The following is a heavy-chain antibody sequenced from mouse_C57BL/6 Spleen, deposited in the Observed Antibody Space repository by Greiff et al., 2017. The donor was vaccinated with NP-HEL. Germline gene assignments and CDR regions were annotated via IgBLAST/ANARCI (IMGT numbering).Heavy chain of an antibody. CDR1: GYSITSGYD. V-gene: IGHV3-1*01. J-gene: IGHJ4*01. CDR3: ARDRPYYAMDY. CDR2: ISYSGST. Sequence: EVQLQQSGPGMVKPSQSLSLTCTVTGYSITSGYDWHWIRHFPGNKLEWMGYISYSGSTNYNPSLKSRISITHDTSKNHFFLKLNSVTTEDTATYYCARDRPYYAMDYWGQGTSVTVSS.